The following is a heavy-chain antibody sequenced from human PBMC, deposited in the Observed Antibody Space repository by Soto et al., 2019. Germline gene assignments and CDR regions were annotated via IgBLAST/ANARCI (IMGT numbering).Heavy chain of an antibody. D-gene: IGHD3-22*01. CDR3: VARNDDTSGYYSDY. Sequence: QVQLVESGGGVVQPGRSLRLSCEASGFTFSRYGMHWVRQAPGKGLEWVAVIWYDASRDYYVDSVKGRFTISRDNSKNTLYLQMNTLRAEDTAVYYCVARNDDTSGYYSDYWGQGTLVTVSS. CDR1: GFTFSRYG. CDR2: IWYDASRD. V-gene: IGHV3-33*01. J-gene: IGHJ4*02.